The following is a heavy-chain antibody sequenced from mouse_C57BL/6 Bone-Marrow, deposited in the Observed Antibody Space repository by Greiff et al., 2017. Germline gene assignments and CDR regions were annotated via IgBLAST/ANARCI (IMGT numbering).Heavy chain of an antibody. Sequence: QVQLKQPGAELVMPGASVKLSCKASGYTFTSYWMHWVKQRPGQGLEWIGEIDPSDSYTNYNQKFKGKSTLTVDKSSSTAYMQLSSLTSADSAVYYCARSGDSSGYPWFAYWGQGTLVTVSA. CDR1: GYTFTSYW. CDR2: IDPSDSYT. J-gene: IGHJ3*01. V-gene: IGHV1-69*01. CDR3: ARSGDSSGYPWFAY. D-gene: IGHD3-2*02.